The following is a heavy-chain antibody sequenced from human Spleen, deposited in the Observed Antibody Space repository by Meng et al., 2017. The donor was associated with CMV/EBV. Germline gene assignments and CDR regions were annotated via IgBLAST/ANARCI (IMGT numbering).Heavy chain of an antibody. CDR2: IYSDDSTT. Sequence: GGSLRLSCAASGFTFSNYAMSWVRQAPGKGLEWVSVIYSDDSTTYYEDSVKGRFTISRDNSKNTLYLQMNSLRAADTAIYYCAKKIVALGYTSSWYDGAFDYWGQGTLVTVSS. J-gene: IGHJ4*02. D-gene: IGHD6-13*01. V-gene: IGHV3-23*03. CDR1: GFTFSNYA. CDR3: AKKIVALGYTSSWYDGAFDY.